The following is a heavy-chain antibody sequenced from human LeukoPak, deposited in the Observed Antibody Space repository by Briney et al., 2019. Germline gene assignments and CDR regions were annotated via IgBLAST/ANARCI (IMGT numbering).Heavy chain of an antibody. CDR1: GFTFSSHS. J-gene: IGHJ4*02. V-gene: IGHV3-21*01. D-gene: IGHD2-8*01. CDR2: ISSTSSYI. Sequence: YPGGSLRLSCAASGFTFSSHSMNWVRQAPGKGLEWVSSISSTSSYIHYADSVKGRFTISRDNAKNSLYLQMNSLRAEDTAVYYCARPLVGGGLYSFDYWGQGTLVTVSS. CDR3: ARPLVGGGLYSFDY.